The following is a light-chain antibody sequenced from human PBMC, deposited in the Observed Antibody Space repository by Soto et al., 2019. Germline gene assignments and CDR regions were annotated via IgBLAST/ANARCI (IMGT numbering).Light chain of an antibody. Sequence: DIQMTQSPSALSASVGDRVTITCRASQSINRYLAWYQQKPGKAPQLLIYDASSLESGVPSRFSGSGSGTEFTLTINSLQPDDFATYFCQQFHTYSWTFGQGTKVDIK. J-gene: IGKJ1*01. V-gene: IGKV1-5*01. CDR1: QSINRY. CDR3: QQFHTYSWT. CDR2: DAS.